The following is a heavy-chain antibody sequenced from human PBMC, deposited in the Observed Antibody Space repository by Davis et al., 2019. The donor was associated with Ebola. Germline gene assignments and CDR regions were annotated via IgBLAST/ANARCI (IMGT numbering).Heavy chain of an antibody. CDR2: IYYSGST. Sequence: SETLSLTCTVSGGSISSYYWSWIRQPPGKGLEWIGYIYYSGSTNYNPSLKSRVTISVDTSKNQFSLKLSSVTAADTAVYYCARVRARLLLSIDYWGQGTLVTVSS. V-gene: IGHV4-59*12. J-gene: IGHJ4*02. D-gene: IGHD2-21*01. CDR3: ARVRARLLLSIDY. CDR1: GGSISSYY.